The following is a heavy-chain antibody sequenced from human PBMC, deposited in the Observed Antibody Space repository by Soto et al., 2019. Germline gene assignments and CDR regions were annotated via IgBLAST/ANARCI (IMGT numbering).Heavy chain of an antibody. V-gene: IGHV1-69*01. D-gene: IGHD4-17*01. J-gene: IGHJ6*02. CDR2: NIPIFGTA. Sequence: QVQLVQSGAEVKKLGSSVKVSCKASGGTFSSYAISWVRQAPGPGLEWMGGNIPIFGTANYAQKFQGRVTITADESTSTAYVELSSLRSEDTAVYYCARDSGGTTVAFGMDVWGQGTTVTVSS. CDR3: ARDSGGTTVAFGMDV. CDR1: GGTFSSYA.